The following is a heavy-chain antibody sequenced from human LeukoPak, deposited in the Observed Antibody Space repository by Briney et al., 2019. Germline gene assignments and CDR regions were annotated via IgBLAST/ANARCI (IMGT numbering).Heavy chain of an antibody. Sequence: SETLSLICSVSGDSVTSGSYYWSWIRQPPGKGLEWIGYLYHSANTNYKPSLKSRVTISVDTSNNQFSLILSSVTAADTAVYYCARVLHDAFDLWGQGTMVTVSS. J-gene: IGHJ3*01. CDR1: GDSVTSGSYY. CDR2: LYHSANT. CDR3: ARVLHDAFDL. V-gene: IGHV4-61*01.